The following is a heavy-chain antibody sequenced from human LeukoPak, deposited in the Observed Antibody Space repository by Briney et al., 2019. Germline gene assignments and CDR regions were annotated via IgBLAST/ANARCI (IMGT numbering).Heavy chain of an antibody. CDR2: IYPGDSDT. V-gene: IGHV5-51*01. Sequence: GESLKISCKGSGYSFTTYWIVWVRQMPGKGLEWMGIIYPGDSDTRYSPSFQGHVTISADKSISTAYLQWSSLKASDTAMYYCARHLDDGIAAALRVNWFDPWGQGTLVTVSS. J-gene: IGHJ5*02. D-gene: IGHD6-13*01. CDR1: GYSFTTYW. CDR3: ARHLDDGIAAALRVNWFDP.